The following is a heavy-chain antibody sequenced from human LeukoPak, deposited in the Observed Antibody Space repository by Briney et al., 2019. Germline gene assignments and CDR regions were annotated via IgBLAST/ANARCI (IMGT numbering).Heavy chain of an antibody. CDR2: INPNSGGT. D-gene: IGHD2-15*01. CDR3: ASSGGSCYSSLCADYFDY. CDR1: RYTFTGYY. Sequence: ASVKVSCKASRYTFTGYYMHWVRQAPGQGLEWMGWINPNSGGTNYAQKFQGRVTMTRDTSISTAYMELSRLRSDDTAVYYCASSGGSCYSSLCADYFDYWGQGTLVTVSS. J-gene: IGHJ4*02. V-gene: IGHV1-2*02.